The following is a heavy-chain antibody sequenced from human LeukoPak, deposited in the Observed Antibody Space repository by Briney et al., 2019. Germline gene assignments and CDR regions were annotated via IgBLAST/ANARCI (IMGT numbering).Heavy chain of an antibody. Sequence: ASVKVSRKASGGTFSSYAISWVRQAPGQGLEWMGGIIPIFGTANYAQKFQGRVTITADESTSTAYMELSSLRSEDTAVYYCARDAGIVATANWGQGTLVTVSS. CDR1: GGTFSSYA. CDR3: ARDAGIVATAN. V-gene: IGHV1-69*01. D-gene: IGHD5-12*01. J-gene: IGHJ4*02. CDR2: IIPIFGTA.